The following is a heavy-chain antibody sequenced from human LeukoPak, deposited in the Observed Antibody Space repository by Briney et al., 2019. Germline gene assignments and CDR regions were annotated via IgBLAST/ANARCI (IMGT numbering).Heavy chain of an antibody. V-gene: IGHV3-30*03. Sequence: GGSLRLSCAASGFTFSSYGMHWVRQAPGKGLEWVAVISYDGSNKYYADSVKGRFTISRDNSKNTLYLQMNSLRAEDTAVYYCARDERLTPHYYDSRGGIDYWGQGTLVTVSS. J-gene: IGHJ4*02. CDR1: GFTFSSYG. D-gene: IGHD3-22*01. CDR2: ISYDGSNK. CDR3: ARDERLTPHYYDSRGGIDY.